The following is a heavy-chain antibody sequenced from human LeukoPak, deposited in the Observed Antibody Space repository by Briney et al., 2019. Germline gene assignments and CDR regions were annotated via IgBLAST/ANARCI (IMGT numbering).Heavy chain of an antibody. CDR2: ISRTGSYV. CDR1: GFTFSTYS. J-gene: IGHJ4*02. CDR3: ARDPDITGTTDDY. Sequence: GGSLRLSCAASGFTFSTYSMNWVRQAPGKGLEWVSFISRTGSYVYYADSVKGRFTISRDNAKNSLYLQMNSLRAEDTAVYYCARDPDITGTTDDYWGQGTLVTVSS. D-gene: IGHD1-20*01. V-gene: IGHV3-21*01.